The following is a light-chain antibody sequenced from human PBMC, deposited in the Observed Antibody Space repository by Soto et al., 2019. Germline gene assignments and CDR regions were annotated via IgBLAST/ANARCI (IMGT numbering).Light chain of an antibody. CDR1: SSDVGAYNY. CDR2: DVS. J-gene: IGLJ1*01. V-gene: IGLV2-11*01. CDR3: QSYDSTLSARYV. Sequence: QSALTQPRSVSGSPGQSVTISCTGTSSDVGAYNYVSWYQQHPGKAPKLMIYDVSKRPSGVPDRFSASTSGTSASLAITGLQAEDEGDYYCQSYDSTLSARYVFGTGTKLTVL.